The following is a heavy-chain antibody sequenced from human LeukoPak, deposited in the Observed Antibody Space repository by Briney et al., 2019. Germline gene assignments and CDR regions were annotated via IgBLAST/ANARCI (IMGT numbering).Heavy chain of an antibody. D-gene: IGHD3-10*01. CDR1: GFTFSRYA. J-gene: IGHJ4*02. V-gene: IGHV3-64D*06. CDR2: ISSNGGST. CDR3: VKDSSSGSYFDY. Sequence: GGSLRLSCSASGFTFSRYAMHWVRQAPGKGLEYVSAISSNGGSTYYADSVKGRFTISRDNSRNTLHLQMSSLRVEDTAVYYCVKDSSSGSYFDYWGQGTLVTVPS.